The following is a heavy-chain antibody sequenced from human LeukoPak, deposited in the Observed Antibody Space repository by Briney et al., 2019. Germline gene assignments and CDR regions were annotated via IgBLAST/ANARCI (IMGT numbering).Heavy chain of an antibody. CDR3: ARGYYDSSDFEYFQH. CDR1: GYTFTGYY. Sequence: GASVKVSCKASGYTFTGYYIHWVRQAPGQGLEWMGWINPNSGDTNFAQKFQGRVTMTRDTSISTVYMELSRLRSDDTAVFFCARGYYDSSDFEYFQHWGQGTLVTVSS. V-gene: IGHV1-2*02. J-gene: IGHJ1*01. D-gene: IGHD3-22*01. CDR2: INPNSGDT.